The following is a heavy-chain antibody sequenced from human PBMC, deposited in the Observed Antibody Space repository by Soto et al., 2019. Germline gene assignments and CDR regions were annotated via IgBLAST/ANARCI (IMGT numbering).Heavy chain of an antibody. CDR3: ARGGGVGVAGSAAFDM. J-gene: IGHJ3*02. CDR1: GYPVTAYY. Sequence: QLHLVQSGAVVKKPGASVTVSCSASGYPVTAYYMHWVRQAPGRGLEWMGGINPATGAAKYTQTFQGRVTMTRDTSTGTVFMDLGGLTSGATAVFYCARGGGVGVAGSAAFDMWGQGTLVTVSS. V-gene: IGHV1-2*02. CDR2: INPATGAA. D-gene: IGHD3-3*01.